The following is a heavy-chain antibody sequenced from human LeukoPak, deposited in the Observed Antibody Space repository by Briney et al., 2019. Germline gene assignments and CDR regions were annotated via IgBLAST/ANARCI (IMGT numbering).Heavy chain of an antibody. D-gene: IGHD3-10*01. CDR1: GFTFSSYA. V-gene: IGHV3-48*04. Sequence: PGGSLRLSCAASGFTFSSYAMSWVRQAPGKGLEWVSYISSSGSTIYYADSVKGRFTISRDNAKNSLYLQMNSLRAEDTAVYYCARGSSGSGSYAYYYMDVWGKGTTVTVSS. CDR2: ISSSGSTI. J-gene: IGHJ6*03. CDR3: ARGSSGSGSYAYYYMDV.